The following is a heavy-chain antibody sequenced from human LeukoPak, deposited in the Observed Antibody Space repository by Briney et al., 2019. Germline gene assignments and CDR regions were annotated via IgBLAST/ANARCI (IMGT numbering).Heavy chain of an antibody. V-gene: IGHV3-9*01. D-gene: IGHD4-17*01. Sequence: PGGSLRLSCAVSGFTFDNYAMHWVRQAPGKGLEWVSGISWNSGSIGYADSVKGRFTISRDNAKNSLYLQMNSLRAEDTAVYYCAKVEDYGDYVRGPFDYWGQGTLVTVSS. J-gene: IGHJ4*02. CDR3: AKVEDYGDYVRGPFDY. CDR1: GFTFDNYA. CDR2: ISWNSGSI.